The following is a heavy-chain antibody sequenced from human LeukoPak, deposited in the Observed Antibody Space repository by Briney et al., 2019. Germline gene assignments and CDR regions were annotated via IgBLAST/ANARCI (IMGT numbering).Heavy chain of an antibody. CDR1: GFTFSSYA. CDR2: ISYDGSNK. D-gene: IGHD2-2*01. J-gene: IGHJ6*02. Sequence: QPGRSLRLSCAASGFTFSSYAMHWVRQAPGKGLEWVAVISYDGSNKYYADSVKGRFTISRDNSKNTLYLQMNSLRGEDTAVYYCAREWDCSSTSCSDYYYGMHVWGQGTTVTVSS. CDR3: AREWDCSSTSCSDYYYGMHV. V-gene: IGHV3-30-3*01.